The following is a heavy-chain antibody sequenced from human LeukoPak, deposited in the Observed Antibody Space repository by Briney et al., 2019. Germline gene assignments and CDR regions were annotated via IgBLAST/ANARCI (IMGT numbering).Heavy chain of an antibody. J-gene: IGHJ4*02. Sequence: SETLSLTCTVSGGSISDYYWNWIRQPPGKGLEWIGYIYYSGTTNYNPSLESRVTISVDTSKDQFSLKLRYVTAADTAVYYCARSSSWQAHLGYWGQGTLVTVSS. CDR1: GGSISDYY. CDR3: ARSSSWQAHLGY. CDR2: IYYSGTT. D-gene: IGHD6-13*01. V-gene: IGHV4-59*08.